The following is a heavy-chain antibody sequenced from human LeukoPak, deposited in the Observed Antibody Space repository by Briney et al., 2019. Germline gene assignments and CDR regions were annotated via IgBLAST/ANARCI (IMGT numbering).Heavy chain of an antibody. V-gene: IGHV4-39*01. Sequence: SETLSPTCTISGDSFSRNNYYWGLIRQPPGKGLEWIGTVYYNGNTQYNPSLKSRVTLSGDASKNQFSLRLRSVTAADTAVYYCAKYESGTMLDYWGQGILVTVFS. CDR2: VYYNGNT. CDR1: GDSFSRNNYY. CDR3: AKYESGTMLDY. J-gene: IGHJ4*02. D-gene: IGHD6-13*01.